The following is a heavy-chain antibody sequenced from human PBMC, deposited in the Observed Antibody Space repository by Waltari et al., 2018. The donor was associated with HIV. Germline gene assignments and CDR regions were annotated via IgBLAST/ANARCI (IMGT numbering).Heavy chain of an antibody. V-gene: IGHV3-7*01. D-gene: IGHD6-19*01. CDR1: GFTFSSHW. Sequence: EVQLVESGGGLVQPGGSLRLTCAASGFTFSSHWMTWVRQAPGTGLEWVANIQQDGTDKYYLDSVKGRFTISRDNAKNSLYLQMHSLRAEDTAVYYCARGSVAGTGVFDYWGQGILVTVSS. CDR3: ARGSVAGTGVFDY. CDR2: IQQDGTDK. J-gene: IGHJ4*02.